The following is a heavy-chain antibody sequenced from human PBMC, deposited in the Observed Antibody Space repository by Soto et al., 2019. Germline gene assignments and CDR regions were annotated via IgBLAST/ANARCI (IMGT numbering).Heavy chain of an antibody. CDR2: ITYNGDNT. CDR1: GFTFSSYA. V-gene: IGHV3-23*01. CDR3: ARYIRGPTVFYLDF. J-gene: IGHJ4*02. D-gene: IGHD5-18*01. Sequence: EVQLLESGGGLVQPGGSLRLSCAASGFTFSSYAMTWVRQAPGKGLEWVSVITYNGDNTYNADSVKGRFTISRDNSKDTVHLKMNSLRAEDTAVYYCARYIRGPTVFYLDFGGPGVLVTVSS.